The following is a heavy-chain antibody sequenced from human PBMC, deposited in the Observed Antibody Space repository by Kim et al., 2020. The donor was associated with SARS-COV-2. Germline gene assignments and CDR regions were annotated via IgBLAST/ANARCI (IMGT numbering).Heavy chain of an antibody. CDR3: AKDVYGSGWSKPTFDY. CDR2: ISWDGVST. D-gene: IGHD6-19*01. Sequence: GGSLRLSCAASGFTFNSHAMHWVRQAPGKGLEWVSLISWDGVSTFYADSVKGRFTISRDNSKNSLYLQMNSLRAEDTALYYCAKDVYGSGWSKPTFDYWGQGTLVTVSS. CDR1: GFTFNSHA. V-gene: IGHV3-43D*03. J-gene: IGHJ4*02.